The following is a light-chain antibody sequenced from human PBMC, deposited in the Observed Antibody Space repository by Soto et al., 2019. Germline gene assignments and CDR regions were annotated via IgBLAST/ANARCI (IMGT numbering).Light chain of an antibody. V-gene: IGKV3-15*01. CDR2: DAS. CDR1: QSVGNN. J-gene: IGKJ5*01. CDR3: QQYNNCPT. Sequence: EIVMTQSPSTLSVSPGERATISCRASQSVGNNLAWYQQKPGKTPRLLFYDASSRDTGLPARFSGSGSGTEFTLTISSLQSEDFAAYYCQQYNNCPTFGQGTRLEIK.